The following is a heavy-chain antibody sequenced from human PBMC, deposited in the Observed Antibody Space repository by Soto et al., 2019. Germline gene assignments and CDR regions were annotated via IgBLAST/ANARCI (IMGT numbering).Heavy chain of an antibody. D-gene: IGHD3-9*01. J-gene: IGHJ4*02. Sequence: PSETLSLTCTVSGASISSGAYYWSWIRQQPGKGLEWIGYIYYSGDTSYNPSHKSRVTISMHRSENQFSLKLTSVTAADTAVYYYAREYISTRSVHNYWGQETRFTVPS. CDR2: IYYSGDT. CDR3: AREYISTRSVHNY. V-gene: IGHV4-31*03. CDR1: GASISSGAYY.